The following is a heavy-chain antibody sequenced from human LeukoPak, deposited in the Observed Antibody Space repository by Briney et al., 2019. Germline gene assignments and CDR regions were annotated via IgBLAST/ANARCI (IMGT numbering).Heavy chain of an antibody. V-gene: IGHV3-15*05. Sequence: PGESLTLSCVASEKNLQSGFVCTKAWMNWVRQAPGKGLEWVGHIRSKTAGGSANYGAPAEDRFTISRDDSKNTLYLQMSRLKSEDTAEYFCTTSEDEESAFDIWGQGTMVTVSS. J-gene: IGHJ3*02. CDR3: TTSEDEESAFDI. CDR1: EKNLQSGFVCTKAW. CDR2: IRSKTAGGSA. D-gene: IGHD2-15*01.